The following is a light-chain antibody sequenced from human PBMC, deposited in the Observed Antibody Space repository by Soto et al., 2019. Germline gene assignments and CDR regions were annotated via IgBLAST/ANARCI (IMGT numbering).Light chain of an antibody. Sequence: QSVLTQPPSVSAAPGQKVTISCSGSSSNIGSNYVSWYQHLPGSAPKLLIYDNDKRPSGIPDRFSGTKSGTSATLGITGLQTGDEAHYYCATWDSSLIAGVFGGGTSSPS. CDR1: SSNIGSNY. CDR3: ATWDSSLIAGV. CDR2: DND. V-gene: IGLV1-51*01. J-gene: IGLJ2*01.